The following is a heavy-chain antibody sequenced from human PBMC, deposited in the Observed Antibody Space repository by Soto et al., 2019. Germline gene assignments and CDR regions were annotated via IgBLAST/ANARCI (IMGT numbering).Heavy chain of an antibody. CDR2: IYHSGST. CDR3: ARGRRTMIVVVPPNWFDP. Sequence: SETLSLTCTVSGGSISSGGYSWSWIRQPPGKGLEWIGYIYHSGSTNYNPSLKSRVTISVDTSKNQFSLKLSSVTAADTAVYYCARGRRTMIVVVPPNWFDPWGQGTLVTVSS. CDR1: GGSISSGGYS. J-gene: IGHJ5*02. D-gene: IGHD3-22*01. V-gene: IGHV4-30-2*01.